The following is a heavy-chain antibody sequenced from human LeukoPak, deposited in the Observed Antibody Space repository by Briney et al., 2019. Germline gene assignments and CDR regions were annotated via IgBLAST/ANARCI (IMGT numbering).Heavy chain of an antibody. V-gene: IGHV3-23*01. J-gene: IGHJ4*02. D-gene: IGHD3-3*01. Sequence: PGGSLRLSCAASGFTFSSFAMSWVRQAPGKGLDWVSSVTVSGSVTSSTYYADSVKGRFTISRDNSKNTLYLQMNSLRAEDTALYYCAKEGTYNNFWSGYFHWGQGALVTVSS. CDR1: GFTFSSFA. CDR3: AKEGTYNNFWSGYFH. CDR2: VTVSGSVTSST.